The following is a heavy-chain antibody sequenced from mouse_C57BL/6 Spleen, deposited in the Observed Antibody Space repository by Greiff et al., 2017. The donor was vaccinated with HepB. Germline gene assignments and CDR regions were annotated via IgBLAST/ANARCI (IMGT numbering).Heavy chain of an antibody. D-gene: IGHD4-1*01. Sequence: VQLQQSGPELVKPGDSVKISCKASGYSFTGYFMNWVMQSHGKSLEWIGRINPYNGDTFYNQKFKGKATLTVDKSSSTAHMELRSLTSEDSAVYYCARSHRLVYAMDYWGQGTSVTVSS. CDR2: INPYNGDT. V-gene: IGHV1-20*01. J-gene: IGHJ4*01. CDR3: ARSHRLVYAMDY. CDR1: GYSFTGYF.